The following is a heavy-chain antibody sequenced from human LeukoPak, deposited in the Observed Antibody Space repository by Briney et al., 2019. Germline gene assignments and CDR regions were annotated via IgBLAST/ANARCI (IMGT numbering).Heavy chain of an antibody. Sequence: NPSETLSLTCTVSGGSISSYYWSWIRQPPGKGLECIGYISYSGSTNFNPSLKSRVTISVDTSKNQFSLKLSSVTAADTAVYYCAREGTAGTNLNWFDPWGQGTLVTVSS. CDR1: GGSISSYY. J-gene: IGHJ5*02. CDR3: AREGTAGTNLNWFDP. CDR2: ISYSGST. D-gene: IGHD1-1*01. V-gene: IGHV4-59*01.